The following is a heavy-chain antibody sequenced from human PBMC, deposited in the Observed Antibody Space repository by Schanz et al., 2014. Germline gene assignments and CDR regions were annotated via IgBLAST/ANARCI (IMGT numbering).Heavy chain of an antibody. Sequence: DLVESGGGLIQRGESLRLSCSASGFSFSSYSMNWVRQAPGKGLEWLSYIDGKSTTVYYADSVKGRFTISRDNAKNSLYLQMNSLSADDTAVFYCAKGMGYCSGGTCYDYYYYGLDVWGQGTTVTVSS. CDR3: AKGMGYCSGGTCYDYYYYGLDV. V-gene: IGHV3-48*04. CDR1: GFSFSSYS. J-gene: IGHJ6*02. CDR2: IDGKSTTV. D-gene: IGHD2-15*01.